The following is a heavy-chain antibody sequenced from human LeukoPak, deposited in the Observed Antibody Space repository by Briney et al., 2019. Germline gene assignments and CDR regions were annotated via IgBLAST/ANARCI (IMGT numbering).Heavy chain of an antibody. V-gene: IGHV4-38-2*02. CDR1: GYPFSSGDY. CDR3: APTFGHVDY. Sequence: PSETWSLTCTVLGYPFSSGDYAGWTRHPPGKGLECLGCIYYSVSTYYNPSLKSRVTISIDTSKIQLSLKLSSVTAADTAVYYCAPTFGHVDYGGQGTLVTVSS. CDR2: IYYSVST. D-gene: IGHD3-16*01. J-gene: IGHJ4*02.